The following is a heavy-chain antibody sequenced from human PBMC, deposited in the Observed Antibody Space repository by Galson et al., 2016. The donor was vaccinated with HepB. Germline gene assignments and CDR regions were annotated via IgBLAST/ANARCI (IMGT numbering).Heavy chain of an antibody. CDR2: IRSRANSHAT. J-gene: IGHJ6*02. CDR3: TRRLMTTVEDV. Sequence: SLRLSCAGAGFTFSGSAIHWVRQASGKGLEWVGSIRSRANSHATDYAESVRGRFAISRDDSKNTAYLQMNSLKSEDTAVYYCTRRLMTTVEDVWGQGITVTVSS. CDR1: GFTFSGSA. V-gene: IGHV3-73*01. D-gene: IGHD4-11*01.